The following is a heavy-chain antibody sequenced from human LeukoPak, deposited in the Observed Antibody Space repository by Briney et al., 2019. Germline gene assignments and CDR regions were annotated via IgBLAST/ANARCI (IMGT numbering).Heavy chain of an antibody. D-gene: IGHD3-3*01. V-gene: IGHV3-23*01. Sequence: GGSLRLSCAASGFTFSSYAMSWVRQAPGKGLEWVSAISGSGGSTYYADSVKGRFTIYRDNSKNTLYMQMNSLRAEDTAVYYCAKDYDFWSGYSFDYWGQGTLVTVSS. CDR1: GFTFSSYA. J-gene: IGHJ4*02. CDR2: ISGSGGST. CDR3: AKDYDFWSGYSFDY.